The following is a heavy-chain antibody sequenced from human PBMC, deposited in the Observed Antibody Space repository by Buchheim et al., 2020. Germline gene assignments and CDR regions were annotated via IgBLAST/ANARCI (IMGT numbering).Heavy chain of an antibody. D-gene: IGHD1-1*01. Sequence: EVQLVESGGGLVKPGGPLRLSCAASGFIFSDFNMNWVRQAPGKGLEWVSSISGSSHYIDYADSLKGRFTVSRDNAKNSLYLQINILRAEDTALYYCTRGPFERTPSWFDPWGQGTL. J-gene: IGHJ5*02. V-gene: IGHV3-21*02. CDR3: TRGPFERTPSWFDP. CDR2: ISGSSHYI. CDR1: GFIFSDFN.